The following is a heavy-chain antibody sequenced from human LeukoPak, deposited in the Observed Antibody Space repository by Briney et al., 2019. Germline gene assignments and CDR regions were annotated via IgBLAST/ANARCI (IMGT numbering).Heavy chain of an antibody. D-gene: IGHD3-10*01. CDR2: IYYSGST. Sequence: SETLSLTCTVSGFSISSGYHWGWIRQPPGKGLEWIGTIYYSGSTYYNPSLKSRVTISVDTSKNQFSLKLSSVTAADTAVYYCARGGYYGSGNDFRFDPWGQGTLVTVSS. J-gene: IGHJ5*02. CDR1: GFSISSGYH. CDR3: ARGGYYGSGNDFRFDP. V-gene: IGHV4-38-2*02.